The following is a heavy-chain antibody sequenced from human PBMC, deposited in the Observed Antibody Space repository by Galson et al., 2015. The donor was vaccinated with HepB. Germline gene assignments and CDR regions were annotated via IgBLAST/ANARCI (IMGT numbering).Heavy chain of an antibody. CDR1: GGSISSSSYY. V-gene: IGHV4-39*01. J-gene: IGHJ4*02. Sequence: ETLSLTCTVSGGSISSSSYYWGWIRQPPTKGLEWIGSIYYSGSTYYDPSLKSRVTISVDTSKNQFSLNLSSVTAADTAIYYCARLDYGGGDYWGQGILVTVSS. CDR3: ARLDYGGGDY. CDR2: IYYSGST. D-gene: IGHD4-23*01.